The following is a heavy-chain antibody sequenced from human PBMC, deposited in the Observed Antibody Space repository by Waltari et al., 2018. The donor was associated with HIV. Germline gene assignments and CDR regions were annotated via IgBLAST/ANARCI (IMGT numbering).Heavy chain of an antibody. J-gene: IGHJ6*02. CDR3: AREGKEDYDFWSGYFFGMDV. CDR2: IYTSGST. V-gene: IGHV4-61*02. Sequence: QVQLNESGPRLVEPSKTLSRTCTVSGGPISSWSYYWSWIRQPAGKGLEWIGRIYTSGSTNYNPSLKSRVTISVDTSKNQFSLKLSSVTAADTAVYYCAREGKEDYDFWSGYFFGMDVWGQGTTVTVSS. D-gene: IGHD3-3*01. CDR1: GGPISSWSYY.